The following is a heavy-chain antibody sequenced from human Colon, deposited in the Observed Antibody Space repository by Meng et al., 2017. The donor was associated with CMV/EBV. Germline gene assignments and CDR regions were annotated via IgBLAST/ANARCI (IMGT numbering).Heavy chain of an antibody. CDR3: GRVRTAAPTPFYYGLDV. CDR1: GGSISSYY. V-gene: IGHV4-59*12. Sequence: SETLSLTCSVSGGSISSYYWSWIRQPPGKGLEWIGYIFYSGSTYYNPSLKSRVTISVDPSKNQFSLNLNSVTAADTAVYYCGRVRTAAPTPFYYGLDVWGQGTTVTVSS. J-gene: IGHJ6*02. D-gene: IGHD6-13*01. CDR2: IFYSGST.